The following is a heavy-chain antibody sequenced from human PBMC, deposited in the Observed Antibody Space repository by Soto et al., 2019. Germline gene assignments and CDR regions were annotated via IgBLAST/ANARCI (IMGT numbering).Heavy chain of an antibody. J-gene: IGHJ4*02. CDR3: AKHPAGAVAGTRGFDS. V-gene: IGHV3-23*01. Sequence: GESLKISCAASGFTFSSCAMTWVRLAPGKGLEWVSAVSGNGGSTYYADSVKGRFTITRDNSKNTLYLQMNSLRAEDTAIYYCAKHPAGAVAGTRGFDSWGQGTLVTVSS. CDR1: GFTFSSCA. D-gene: IGHD6-19*01. CDR2: VSGNGGST.